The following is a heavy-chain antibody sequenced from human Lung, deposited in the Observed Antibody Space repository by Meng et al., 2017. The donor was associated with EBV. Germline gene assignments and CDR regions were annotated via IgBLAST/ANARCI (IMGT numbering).Heavy chain of an antibody. CDR1: GYSFSAHA. Sequence: VQLVQSGAEVKKPGDSVKLSCKPSGYSFSAHAIHWVRQAPGQSLEWMGWISADNGNTRYSQKFQGRVTITRGPSARTAYMELNSLTSEDTAVYYCASHLLGYCSGGICYSSEWGQGTLVTVSS. J-gene: IGHJ4*02. CDR3: ASHLLGYCSGGICYSSE. CDR2: ISADNGNT. D-gene: IGHD2-15*01. V-gene: IGHV1-3*01.